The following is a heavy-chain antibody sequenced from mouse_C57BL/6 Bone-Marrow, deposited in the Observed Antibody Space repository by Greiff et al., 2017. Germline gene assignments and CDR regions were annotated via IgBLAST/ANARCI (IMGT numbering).Heavy chain of an antibody. D-gene: IGHD4-1*01. Sequence: QVQLQQSGAELVKPGASVKLSCKASGYTFTSYWMHWVKQRPGQGLEWIGMIHPNSGSTNYNEKFKSKATLTVDKSSSTAYRQLSSLTSEDSAVYYCARCGNLGRLDYWGQGTTLTVSS. V-gene: IGHV1-64*01. CDR1: GYTFTSYW. CDR3: ARCGNLGRLDY. J-gene: IGHJ2*01. CDR2: IHPNSGST.